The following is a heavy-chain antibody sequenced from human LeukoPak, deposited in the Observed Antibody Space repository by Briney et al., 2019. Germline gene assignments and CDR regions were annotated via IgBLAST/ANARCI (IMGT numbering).Heavy chain of an antibody. CDR1: GYTFTSYG. CDR3: ARDPPYDFWSGPPAPSYYMDV. J-gene: IGHJ6*03. D-gene: IGHD3-3*01. V-gene: IGHV1-18*01. Sequence: GASVKVSCKASGYTFTSYGISWVRQAPGQGLEWMGWISAYNGNTNYAQKLQGRVTMTTDTSTSTAYMELRSLRSDDTAVYYCARDPPYDFWSGPPAPSYYMDVWGKGTTVTVSS. CDR2: ISAYNGNT.